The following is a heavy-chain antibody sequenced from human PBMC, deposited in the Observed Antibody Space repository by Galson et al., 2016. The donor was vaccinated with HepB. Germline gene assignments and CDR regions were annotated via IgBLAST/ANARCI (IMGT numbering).Heavy chain of an antibody. CDR2: ISRTGETF. D-gene: IGHD1/OR15-1a*01. Sequence: SLRLSCAASGFSFSSYNMDWVRRAPGKGLEWVSYISRTGETFYYADSVKGRFTISRDNAKNLLYLQMNSLRDEDPAVYYCARDRWHNSAAFDSWGQGTPITVSS. J-gene: IGHJ4*02. V-gene: IGHV3-48*02. CDR1: GFSFSSYN. CDR3: ARDRWHNSAAFDS.